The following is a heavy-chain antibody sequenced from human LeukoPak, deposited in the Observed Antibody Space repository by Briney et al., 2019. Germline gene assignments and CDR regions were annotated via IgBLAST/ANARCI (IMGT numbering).Heavy chain of an antibody. CDR3: ARGGVGGTTLFYYFDY. CDR2: INPNSGGT. V-gene: IGHV1-2*02. Sequence: ASVKVSCRASGYTFTGYYMHWVRQAPGQGLEWMGWINPNSGGTNYAQKFQGRVTVTRDTSISTAYMELSRLRSEDTAMYYCARGGVGGTTLFYYFDYWGQGTLVTVSS. CDR1: GYTFTGYY. J-gene: IGHJ4*02. D-gene: IGHD4-11*01.